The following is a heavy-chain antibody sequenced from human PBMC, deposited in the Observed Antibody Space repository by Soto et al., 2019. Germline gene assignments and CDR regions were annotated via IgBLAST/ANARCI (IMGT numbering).Heavy chain of an antibody. J-gene: IGHJ5*02. Sequence: SETLSLTCTVSGGSISSSSYYWGWIRQPPGKGLEWIGSIYYSGSTYYNPSLKSRVTISVDTSKNQFSLKLSSVTAADTAVYYCARLGAYYQPLAPWGQGTVVT. CDR3: ARLGAYYQPLAP. CDR2: IYYSGST. V-gene: IGHV4-39*01. D-gene: IGHD2-21*01. CDR1: GGSISSSSYY.